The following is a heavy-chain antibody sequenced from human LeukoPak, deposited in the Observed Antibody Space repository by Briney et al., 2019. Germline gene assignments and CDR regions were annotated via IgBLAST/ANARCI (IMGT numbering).Heavy chain of an antibody. V-gene: IGHV5-51*01. CDR1: GYSFTSYW. D-gene: IGHD2-2*01. CDR3: ARQGGYCNSTSCYESWFDP. CDR2: IYPGDSDT. Sequence: GESLKISCKGSGYSFTSYWIGWVRQMPGKGLEWMGIIYPGDSDTRYSPSFQGQATISADKSISTAYLQWSSLKASDTAMYYCARQGGYCNSTSCYESWFDPWGQGTLVTVSS. J-gene: IGHJ5*02.